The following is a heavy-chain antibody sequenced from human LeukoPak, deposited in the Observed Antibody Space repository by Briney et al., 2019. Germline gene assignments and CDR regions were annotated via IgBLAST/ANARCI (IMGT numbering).Heavy chain of an antibody. D-gene: IGHD2-2*01. Sequence: SETLSLTCTVSGGSISSSSYYWGWIRQPPGKGLEWIGSIYYSGSTYYNPSLKSRVTISVDTSKNQFSLKLSSVTAADTAVYYCARLNFHLIGSSARGWFDPWGQGTLVTVSS. CDR2: IYYSGST. CDR3: ARLNFHLIGSSARGWFDP. V-gene: IGHV4-39*01. CDR1: GGSISSSSYY. J-gene: IGHJ5*02.